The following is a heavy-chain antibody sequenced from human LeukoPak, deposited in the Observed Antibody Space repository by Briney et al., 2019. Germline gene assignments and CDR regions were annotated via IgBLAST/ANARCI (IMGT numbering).Heavy chain of an antibody. CDR1: GYSFTSGHY. J-gene: IGHJ4*02. D-gene: IGHD2-2*01. CDR2: IYHTGSA. Sequence: SETLSLTCSVSGYSFTSGHYWGWIRQPPGKGLEWIANIYHTGSAHYNPSLKSRVTISVDTSKNQFSLKLSSVTAADTAVYYCARYCTSTTCILRGFDYWGQGTLVTVSS. CDR3: ARYCTSTTCILRGFDY. V-gene: IGHV4-38-2*01.